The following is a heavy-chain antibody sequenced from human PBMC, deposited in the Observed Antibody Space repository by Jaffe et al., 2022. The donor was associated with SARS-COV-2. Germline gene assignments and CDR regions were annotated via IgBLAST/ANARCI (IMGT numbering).Heavy chain of an antibody. J-gene: IGHJ4*02. D-gene: IGHD6-13*01. CDR3: ARGGPTSTAAGSPPWTD. Sequence: QVQLVQSGAEVKKPGASVKVSCKASGYTFSTYYVHWVRQAPGPGLEWMGRINPSGSSTIYAQNLQGRVTMTRDTSTSTVYMELSSLRSEDTAMYYCARGGPTSTAAGSPPWTDWGQGTLVTVSS. CDR1: GYTFSTYY. CDR2: INPSGSST. V-gene: IGHV1-46*04.